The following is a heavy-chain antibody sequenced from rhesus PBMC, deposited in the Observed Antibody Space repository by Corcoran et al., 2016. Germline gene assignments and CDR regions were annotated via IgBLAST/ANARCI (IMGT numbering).Heavy chain of an antibody. V-gene: IGHV3-54*02. D-gene: IGHD6-25*01. Sequence: EVQLVESGGGLVQPGGSLRLSCAASGFPFSIYGMHWVRQAPGKGLEWVAVISYDGSKKDYADSVKDRFTISRENSKNMLYLQMNNLKLEDTAVYYCARHEDIAAAGRFDVWGPGVLVTVSS. CDR1: GFPFSIYG. CDR2: ISYDGSKK. J-gene: IGHJ5-1*01. CDR3: ARHEDIAAAGRFDV.